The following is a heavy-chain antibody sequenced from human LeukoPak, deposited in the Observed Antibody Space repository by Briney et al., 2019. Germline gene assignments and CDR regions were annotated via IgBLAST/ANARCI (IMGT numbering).Heavy chain of an antibody. J-gene: IGHJ4*02. CDR2: INPNSGDT. CDR3: AREGSGSYYGN. V-gene: IGHV1-2*02. D-gene: IGHD1-26*01. Sequence: ASVKVSCKASGHTFVSYGISWVRQTPGQGLEWMGWINPNSGDTNYAQKFQGRVTMTRDTSISTAYMDLSRLTSDDTAMYYCAREGSGSYYGNWGQGTLVTVSS. CDR1: GHTFVSYG.